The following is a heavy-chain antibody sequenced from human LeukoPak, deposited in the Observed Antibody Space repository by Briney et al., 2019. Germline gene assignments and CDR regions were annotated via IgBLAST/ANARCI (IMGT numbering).Heavy chain of an antibody. J-gene: IGHJ3*02. D-gene: IGHD6-13*01. CDR2: ISYNGSNK. CDR3: AKGWYSSSWYSDDAFDI. CDR1: GLTFSSYG. V-gene: IGHV3-30*18. Sequence: GGSLRLSCAASGLTFSSYGMHWVRQAPGKGLEWVALISYNGSNKYYADSVKGRFTISRDNSKNTLYLQMNSLRAEDTAVYYCAKGWYSSSWYSDDAFDIWGQGTMVTVSS.